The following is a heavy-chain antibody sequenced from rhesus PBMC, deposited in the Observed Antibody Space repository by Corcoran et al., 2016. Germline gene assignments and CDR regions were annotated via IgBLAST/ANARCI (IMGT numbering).Heavy chain of an antibody. CDR2: PFGSDWGT. V-gene: IGHV4-106*01. CDR3: VSDIVAAGGNY. CDR1: GGSISYAYF. D-gene: IGHD6-25*01. Sequence: QVQLQESGPGRVKLSETLSLICAVSGGSISYAYFWSGLPETPGKGRECIGYPFGSDWGTKYKRSLKSRVSISINTSKSQCSLKLSSVTAADPAVDYCVSDIVAAGGNYWGQGVLVTVSS. J-gene: IGHJ4*01.